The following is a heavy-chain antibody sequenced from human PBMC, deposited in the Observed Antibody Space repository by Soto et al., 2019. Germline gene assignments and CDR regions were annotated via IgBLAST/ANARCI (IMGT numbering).Heavy chain of an antibody. D-gene: IGHD2-15*01. V-gene: IGHV1-18*01. Sequence: GASVKVSCKASGYTFTSYGISSVRQAPGQGLEWMRWISAYNGNTNYAQKLQGRVTMTTDTSTSTAYLELRSLRTDDTAVYYCARVVCSGGSCYSVLYYYYMEVWGKGTTVTVSS. CDR2: ISAYNGNT. CDR1: GYTFTSYG. CDR3: ARVVCSGGSCYSVLYYYYMEV. J-gene: IGHJ6*03.